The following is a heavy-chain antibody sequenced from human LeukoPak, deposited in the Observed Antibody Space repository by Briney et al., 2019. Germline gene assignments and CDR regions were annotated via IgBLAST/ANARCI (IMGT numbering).Heavy chain of an antibody. Sequence: GGSLRLSCAASGFTFSSYGIHWVRQAPGKGLEWVAAIPSDGTNKFYADSVKGRCTISRDNSKNTVYLQMNSVRPEDTAVYYCAKEGEGYWGQGTRVTVSS. CDR3: AKEGEGY. CDR1: GFTFSSYG. D-gene: IGHD2-21*01. V-gene: IGHV3-30*18. J-gene: IGHJ4*02. CDR2: IPSDGTNK.